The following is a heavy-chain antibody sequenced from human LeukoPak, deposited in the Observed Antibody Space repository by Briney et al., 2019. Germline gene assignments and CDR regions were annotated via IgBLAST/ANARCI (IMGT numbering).Heavy chain of an antibody. V-gene: IGHV3-21*01. Sequence: GGSLRLSCAASGFTFSSYSMNWVRQAPGKGLEWVSSISSSSSYIYYADSVKGRFTISRDNAKNSLYLQMNSLRAEDTAVYYCARDLYDSSGYYPARFDPWGQGTLVTASS. CDR3: ARDLYDSSGYYPARFDP. D-gene: IGHD3-22*01. J-gene: IGHJ5*02. CDR2: ISSSSSYI. CDR1: GFTFSSYS.